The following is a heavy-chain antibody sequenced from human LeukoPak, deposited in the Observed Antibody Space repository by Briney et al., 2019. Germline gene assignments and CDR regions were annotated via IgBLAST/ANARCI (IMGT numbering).Heavy chain of an antibody. CDR1: GFTFSGYW. J-gene: IGHJ4*02. Sequence: TGGSLRLSCAASGFTFSGYWMHWVRHAPGKGLAWVSVIGSDGSITTYADSVKGRFTISRDTAKNTLYLQMNSLRAEDTAVYYCARDGRSDNFDKWGQGTLVSVSS. CDR3: ARDGRSDNFDK. V-gene: IGHV3-74*01. D-gene: IGHD1-26*01. CDR2: IGSDGSIT.